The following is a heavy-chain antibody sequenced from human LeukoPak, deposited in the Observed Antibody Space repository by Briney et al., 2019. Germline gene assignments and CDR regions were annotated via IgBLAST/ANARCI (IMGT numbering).Heavy chain of an antibody. CDR2: ISSSGSTI. Sequence: QSGGSLRLSCAASGFTFSSYGMHWVRQAPGKGLEWVSYISSSGSTIYYADSVKGRFTISRDNAKNSLYLQMNSLRAEDTAVYYCARISTLASLLDYWGQGTLVTVSS. J-gene: IGHJ4*02. CDR3: ARISTLASLLDY. CDR1: GFTFSSYG. V-gene: IGHV3-48*04. D-gene: IGHD2-2*01.